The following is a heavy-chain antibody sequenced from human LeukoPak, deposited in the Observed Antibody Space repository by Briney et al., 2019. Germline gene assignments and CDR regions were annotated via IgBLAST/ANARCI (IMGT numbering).Heavy chain of an antibody. V-gene: IGHV4-34*01. CDR1: GGSFSGYY. D-gene: IGHD5-18*01. Sequence: SETLSLTCAVYGGSFSGYYWSRIRQPPGKGLEWIGEINHSGSTNYNPSLKSRVTISVDSSKNQFSLRLSSVTAADTAVYYCARRPLYSYGPNDYWGQGTLVTVSS. CDR2: INHSGST. CDR3: ARRPLYSYGPNDY. J-gene: IGHJ4*02.